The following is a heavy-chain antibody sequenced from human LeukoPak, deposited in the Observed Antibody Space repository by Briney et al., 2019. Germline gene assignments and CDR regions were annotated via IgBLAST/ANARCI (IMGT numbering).Heavy chain of an antibody. CDR2: IIPIFGTA. Sequence: GASVKVSCKASGGTFSSYAIGWVRQAPGQGLEWMGGIIPIFGTANYAQKFQGRVTITADESTSTAYMELSSLRSEDTAVYYCARFKGYDFWSGSSPYYYYMDVWGKGTTVTVSS. CDR3: ARFKGYDFWSGSSPYYYYMDV. J-gene: IGHJ6*03. D-gene: IGHD3-3*01. CDR1: GGTFSSYA. V-gene: IGHV1-69*13.